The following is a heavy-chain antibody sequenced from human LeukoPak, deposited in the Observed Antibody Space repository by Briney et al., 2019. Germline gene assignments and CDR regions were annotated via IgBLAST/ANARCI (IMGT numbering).Heavy chain of an antibody. J-gene: IGHJ4*02. D-gene: IGHD1-26*01. CDR1: GGSISGYY. CDR3: ARAYSRSYSHFDD. CDR2: IYTSGTT. V-gene: IGHV4-4*09. Sequence: SETLSLTCTVSGGSISGYYWSWIRQPPGKGLEWIGYIYTSGTTNYNPSLNSRVTISVDTSKNQCSLRLSSVTAADTAMYFCARAYSRSYSHFDDWGQGTLVTVSS.